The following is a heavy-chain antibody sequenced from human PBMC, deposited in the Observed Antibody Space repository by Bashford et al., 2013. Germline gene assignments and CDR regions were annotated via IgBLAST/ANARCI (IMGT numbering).Heavy chain of an antibody. Sequence: ASVKVSCKASGYTFTSYGISWVRQAPGQGLEWMGWISAYNGNTNYAQKLQGRVTMTTDTSTSTAYMELRSLRSDDTAVYYCARGEWFGELWARLFDYWGQGTLVTVSS. J-gene: IGHJ4*02. V-gene: IGHV1-18*01. CDR3: ARGEWFGELWARLFDY. D-gene: IGHD3-10*01. CDR2: ISAYNGNT. CDR1: GYTFTSYG.